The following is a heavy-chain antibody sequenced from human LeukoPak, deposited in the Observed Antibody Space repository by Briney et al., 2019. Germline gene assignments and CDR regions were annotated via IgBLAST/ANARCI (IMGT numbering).Heavy chain of an antibody. CDR1: GFTFTNYW. J-gene: IGHJ4*02. V-gene: IGHV3-7*01. D-gene: IGHD3-3*01. CDR3: ARENWALYD. Sequence: GGSLRLSCAASGFTFTNYWMTWVRQAPGKGLEWVANIKQDGRERNYVDSVKGRFTISRDNAKNSLYLQMNSLRAEDTAVYYCARENWALYDWGQGTLVTVSS. CDR2: IKQDGRER.